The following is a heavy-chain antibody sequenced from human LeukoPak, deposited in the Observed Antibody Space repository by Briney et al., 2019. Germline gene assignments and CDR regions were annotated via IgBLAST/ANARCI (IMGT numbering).Heavy chain of an antibody. D-gene: IGHD6-19*01. V-gene: IGHV3-23*01. Sequence: GGSLRLSCAASKFTFSSYAMSWVRQAPGKGLEWVSGISGSGGRTYYADSVKGRFTISRDNSKNTLYLQMNSLRAEDTAVYYCARASRVAVADLDYYYYYGMDVWGQGTTVTVSS. CDR1: KFTFSSYA. CDR3: ARASRVAVADLDYYYYYGMDV. J-gene: IGHJ6*02. CDR2: ISGSGGRT.